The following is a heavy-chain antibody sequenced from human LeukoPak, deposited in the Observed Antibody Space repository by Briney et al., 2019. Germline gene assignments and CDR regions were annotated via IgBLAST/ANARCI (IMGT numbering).Heavy chain of an antibody. CDR3: ARSSVVTAMVHLEY. V-gene: IGHV1-69*06. Sequence: SVKVSCKASGGTFTSYAISWVRQAPGQGLEWMGGIIPIFGAANYAQKFQGRVTITADKSTSTSYMELSSLRSEDTAVYYCARSSVVTAMVHLEYWGQGTLVTVSS. D-gene: IGHD2-21*02. J-gene: IGHJ4*02. CDR1: GGTFTSYA. CDR2: IIPIFGAA.